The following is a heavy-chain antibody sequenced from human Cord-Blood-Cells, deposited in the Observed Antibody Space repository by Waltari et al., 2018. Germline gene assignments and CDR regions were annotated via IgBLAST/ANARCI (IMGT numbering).Heavy chain of an antibody. D-gene: IGHD2-2*01. CDR1: GGSFSGYY. CDR3: ARGGRYCSSTSCQNNWFDP. CDR2: INHSGST. V-gene: IGHV4-34*01. Sequence: QVQLQQWGAGLLKPSETLSLTCAVYGGSFSGYYWSWIRQPPGKGLEWIGEINHSGSTNYNPSLKSRVIISVDTSKNQFSLKLSSVTAADTAVYYCARGGRYCSSTSCQNNWFDPWGQGTLVTVSS. J-gene: IGHJ5*02.